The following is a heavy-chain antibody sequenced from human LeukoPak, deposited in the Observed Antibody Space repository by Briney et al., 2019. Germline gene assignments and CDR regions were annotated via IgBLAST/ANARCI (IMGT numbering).Heavy chain of an antibody. D-gene: IGHD3-16*02. V-gene: IGHV1-18*01. Sequence: ASVKVSCKASGYSFGSFGISWVRQAPGQGLEWMGWISAYNGNTNYAQKLQGRVTMTTDTSTSTAYMELRSLRSDDTAVYYCARDPHVWGSYRHFDYWGQGTLVTVSS. J-gene: IGHJ4*02. CDR2: ISAYNGNT. CDR3: ARDPHVWGSYRHFDY. CDR1: GYSFGSFG.